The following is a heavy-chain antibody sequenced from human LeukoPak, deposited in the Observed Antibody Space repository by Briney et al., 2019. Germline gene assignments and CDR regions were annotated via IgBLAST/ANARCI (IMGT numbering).Heavy chain of an antibody. CDR1: GFTFSSYG. D-gene: IGHD3-22*01. V-gene: IGHV3-30*02. CDR2: IRYDGSNK. CDR3: AKDYYYDSSGYYYSPSEYFQH. Sequence: PGGSLRLSCAASGFTFSSYGMHWVRQAPGKGLEWVAFIRYDGSNKYYVDSVKGRFTISRDNSKNTLYLQMNSLRAEDTAVYYCAKDYYYDSSGYYYSPSEYFQHWGQGTLVTVSS. J-gene: IGHJ1*01.